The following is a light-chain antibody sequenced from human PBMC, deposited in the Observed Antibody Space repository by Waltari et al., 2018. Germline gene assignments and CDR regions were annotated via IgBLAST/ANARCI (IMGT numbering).Light chain of an antibody. V-gene: IGKV3-11*01. Sequence: EVVLTQSPATLSLSPGERATLSCRASQSVGTYLGWDQQKPGQAPRLLIYDVSERATGIPDRFSGSGSGTDFTLTISSLGPEDSAVYYCQQRSTWLAFGGGTKVQIK. CDR3: QQRSTWLA. J-gene: IGKJ4*01. CDR1: QSVGTY. CDR2: DVS.